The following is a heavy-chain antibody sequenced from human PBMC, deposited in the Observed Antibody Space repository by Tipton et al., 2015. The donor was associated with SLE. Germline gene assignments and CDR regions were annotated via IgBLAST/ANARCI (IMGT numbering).Heavy chain of an antibody. CDR1: GYTFSNFG. J-gene: IGHJ4*02. V-gene: IGHV1-18*01. Sequence: QLVQSGAEVKNPGASVKVSCKTSGYTFSNFGVSWVRQALGQGLEWMGWISPYNGNTNYAQKLQGRVTMTTDTSTTTAYMELRSLRSDDTAVYYCARGAPLDYWGQGTLVTVSS. CDR3: ARGAPLDY. CDR2: ISPYNGNT.